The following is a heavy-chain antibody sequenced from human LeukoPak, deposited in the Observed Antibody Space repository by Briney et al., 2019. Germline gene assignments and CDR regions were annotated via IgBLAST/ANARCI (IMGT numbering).Heavy chain of an antibody. V-gene: IGHV4-39*01. CDR3: ARVGLDVDTVMAPDH. J-gene: IGHJ4*02. D-gene: IGHD5-18*01. Sequence: SETLSLTCTVSGGSISSSNYYWGWIRQPPGKGLEWIGSIYYSGDTYYNPSLKSRVTISVDTSKNQFSLKLSSVTAADTAVYYCARVGLDVDTVMAPDHWGQGTLVTVSS. CDR1: GGSISSSNYY. CDR2: IYYSGDT.